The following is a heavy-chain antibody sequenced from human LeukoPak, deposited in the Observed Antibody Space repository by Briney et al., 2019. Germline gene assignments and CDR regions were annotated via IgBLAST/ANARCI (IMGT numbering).Heavy chain of an antibody. CDR1: GFTVSNNY. D-gene: IGHD2-15*01. J-gene: IGHJ4*02. CDR3: VTNLDRTRNCRTGSCLD. V-gene: IGHV3-53*05. CDR2: IYSGGST. Sequence: GGSLRLSCAASGFTVSNNYMNWVRQAPGKGLEWVSVIYSGGSTYYADSVQGRFTISRDNSKNTLYLQMNSLRAEDTAVYYCVTNLDRTRNCRTGSCLDWGQGTLVTVSS.